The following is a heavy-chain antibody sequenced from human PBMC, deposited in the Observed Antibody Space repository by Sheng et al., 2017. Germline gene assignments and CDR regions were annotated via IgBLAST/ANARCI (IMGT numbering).Heavy chain of an antibody. CDR3: AKVLKRTAVAGNTHYYGMDV. V-gene: IGHV3-23*01. D-gene: IGHD6-19*01. J-gene: IGHJ6*02. Sequence: EVQLLESGGGLVQPGGSLRLSCAASGFTFSSYAMSWVRQAPGKGLEWVSAISGSGGSTYYADSVKGRFTISRDNSKNTLYLQMNSLRAEDTAVYYCAKVLKRTAVAGNTHYYGMDVWGQGTTVTVSS. CDR1: GFTFSSYA. CDR2: ISGSGGST.